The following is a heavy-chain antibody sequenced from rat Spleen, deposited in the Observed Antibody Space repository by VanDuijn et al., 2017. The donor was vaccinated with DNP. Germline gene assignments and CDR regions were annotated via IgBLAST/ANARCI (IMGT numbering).Heavy chain of an antibody. CDR1: GFTFSDYY. Sequence: EVQLVESGGGLVQPGRSLKLSCAASGFTFSDYYMAWVRPAPKKGLEWVASISYEGSSTYYGDSVKGRFTISRDNAKSTLYLQMNSLRSEDTATYYCTRYLYHGYTYDVFDYWGQGVMVTVSS. CDR2: ISYEGSST. V-gene: IGHV5-22*01. CDR3: TRYLYHGYTYDVFDY. J-gene: IGHJ2*01. D-gene: IGHD1-6*01.